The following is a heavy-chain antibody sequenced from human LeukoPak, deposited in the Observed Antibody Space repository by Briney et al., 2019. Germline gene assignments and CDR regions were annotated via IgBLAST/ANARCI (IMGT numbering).Heavy chain of an antibody. Sequence: GGSLRLSCAASGFTFSSYWMNWARQAPGKGLEWVASINHNGNVNYYMDSVKGRFIISRDNAKNSLYLQMSNLRAEDTAVYFCARGGGLDVWGQGATVTVSS. CDR1: GFTFSSYW. V-gene: IGHV3-7*03. CDR2: INHNGNVN. J-gene: IGHJ6*02. CDR3: ARGGGLDV. D-gene: IGHD3-16*01.